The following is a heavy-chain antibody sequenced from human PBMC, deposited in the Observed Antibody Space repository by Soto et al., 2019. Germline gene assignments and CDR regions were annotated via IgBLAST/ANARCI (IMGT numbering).Heavy chain of an antibody. D-gene: IGHD3-10*01. CDR3: TRAYGAETFDF. CDR2: IIPIFGTA. V-gene: IGHV1-69*01. Sequence: KVSCKASAGTFSSYAISWVRQAPGQGLEWMGGIIPIFGTANYAQKFQGRVTITADESTSTAYMELSSLRSDDTATYYCTRAYGAETFDFWGQGTRVTVSS. J-gene: IGHJ5*01. CDR1: AGTFSSYA.